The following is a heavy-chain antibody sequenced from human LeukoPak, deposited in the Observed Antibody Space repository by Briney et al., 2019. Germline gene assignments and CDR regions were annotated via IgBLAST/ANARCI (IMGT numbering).Heavy chain of an antibody. J-gene: IGHJ3*02. V-gene: IGHV3-48*03. Sequence: GGSLRLSCAASGFTFSSYEMNWVRQAPGKGLEWVSYISSSGSTIYYADSVKGRFTISRDNAKNSLYLQMNSLRAEDTAVYYCAKAPPGPGIITMVRDDAFDIWGQGTMVTVSS. D-gene: IGHD3-10*01. CDR2: ISSSGSTI. CDR3: AKAPPGPGIITMVRDDAFDI. CDR1: GFTFSSYE.